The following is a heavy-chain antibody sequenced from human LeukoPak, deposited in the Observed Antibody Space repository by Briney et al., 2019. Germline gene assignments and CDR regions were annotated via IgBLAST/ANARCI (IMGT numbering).Heavy chain of an antibody. CDR2: ISGSGGST. CDR3: AKGHQWLVN. J-gene: IGHJ4*02. CDR1: GFTFSSYA. V-gene: IGHV3-23*01. D-gene: IGHD6-19*01. Sequence: GGSLRLSCAASGFTFSSYAMTWVRQASGKGLEWVSAISGSGGSTYYADSVKGRFAISRDNSKNTLFLQMNSLRAEDTAVYYCAKGHQWLVNWGQGTLVTVSS.